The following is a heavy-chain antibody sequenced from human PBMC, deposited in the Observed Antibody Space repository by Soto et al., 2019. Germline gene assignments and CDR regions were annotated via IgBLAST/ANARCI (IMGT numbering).Heavy chain of an antibody. V-gene: IGHV2-5*02. CDR3: AHMRATKIDC. CDR1: GVSLSTGGVG. Sequence: QITLKESGPTLVKPTQTLTLTCNVSGVSLSTGGVGVGWIRQPPGKALEWLALIYWDDDQRSSPSPKSRLTITTDTSKNRGVITMTNTAPEDTATYYCAHMRATKIDCWGQGTLVTVSS. CDR2: IYWDDDQ. D-gene: IGHD1-26*01. J-gene: IGHJ4*02.